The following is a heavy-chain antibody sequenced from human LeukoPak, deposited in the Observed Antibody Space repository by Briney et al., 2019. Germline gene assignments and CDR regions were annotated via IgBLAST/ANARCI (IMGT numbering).Heavy chain of an antibody. J-gene: IGHJ4*02. CDR1: GFTFGDYA. CDR3: ARGDPIVVVTDY. V-gene: IGHV3-49*04. D-gene: IGHD2-21*02. CDR2: IRSKAYGGTT. Sequence: GGSLRLSCTASGFTFGDYAMSWVRQAPGKGLEWVGFIRSKAYGGTTEYAASVKGRFTISRDDSKSIAYLQMNSLKTEDTAVYYCARGDPIVVVTDYWGQGTLVTVSS.